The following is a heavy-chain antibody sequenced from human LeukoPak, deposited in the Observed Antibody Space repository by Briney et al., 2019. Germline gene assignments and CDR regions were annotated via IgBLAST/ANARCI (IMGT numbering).Heavy chain of an antibody. CDR3: AGGGYCSRTSCYAPLFDY. D-gene: IGHD2-2*01. J-gene: IGHJ4*02. CDR2: IYYSGTT. V-gene: IGHV4-59*01. Sequence: SETLSLTCTVSSGSISRYYWSWIRQPPGKGLEWIGYIYYSGTTNYNPSLKSRVTISVDTSKSQFSLNLGSVTAADTAVYYCAGGGYCSRTSCYAPLFDYWGQGTLVTVSS. CDR1: SGSISRYY.